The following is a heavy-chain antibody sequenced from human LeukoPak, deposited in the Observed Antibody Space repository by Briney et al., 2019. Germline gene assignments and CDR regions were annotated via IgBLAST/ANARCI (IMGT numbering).Heavy chain of an antibody. J-gene: IGHJ4*02. V-gene: IGHV3-23*01. CDR3: AKDAGCTSYYPFDY. Sequence: GGSLRLSCAASGFTFSSFAMSWVRRPPGKGGQWVSAISKSGDRTDYEDSVKGRFTISRDNSKSTLYLQMNSLRAEDTAIYYCAKDAGCTSYYPFDYWGQGTPVTVSS. CDR1: GFTFSSFA. D-gene: IGHD3/OR15-3a*01. CDR2: ISKSGDRT.